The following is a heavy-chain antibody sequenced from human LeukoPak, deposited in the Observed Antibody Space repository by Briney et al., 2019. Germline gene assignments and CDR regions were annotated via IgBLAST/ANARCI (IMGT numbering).Heavy chain of an antibody. CDR3: ARGGDCSSTSCYGWFDP. J-gene: IGHJ5*02. V-gene: IGHV4-39*07. Sequence: SETLSLTCTVSGGSISSSSYYWGWIRQPPGKGLEWIGSIYYSGSTYYNPSLKSRVTISVDTSKNQSSLKLSSVTAADTAVYYCARGGDCSSTSCYGWFDPWGQGSLVTVSS. CDR2: IYYSGST. D-gene: IGHD2-2*01. CDR1: GGSISSSSYY.